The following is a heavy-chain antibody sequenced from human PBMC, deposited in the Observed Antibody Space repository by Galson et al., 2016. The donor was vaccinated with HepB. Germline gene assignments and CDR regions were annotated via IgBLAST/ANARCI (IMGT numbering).Heavy chain of an antibody. Sequence: SLRLSCAASGFSFPNFGMTWVRQAPGKGLEWVADIQWSGGKIGYADSVKGRFTISRDNAKKSLFLQMNSLRAEDTALYYCARQLGIGGGSHWFDPWGQGTLVTVSS. CDR2: IQWSGGKI. J-gene: IGHJ5*02. CDR1: GFSFPNFG. CDR3: ARQLGIGGGSHWFDP. V-gene: IGHV3-20*04. D-gene: IGHD1-26*01.